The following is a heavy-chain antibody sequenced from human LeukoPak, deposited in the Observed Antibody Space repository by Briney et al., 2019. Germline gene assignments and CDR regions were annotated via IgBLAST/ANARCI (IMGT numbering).Heavy chain of an antibody. CDR2: ISYDGSNK. Sequence: GGSLRLSCAASGFTFSSYGMHWVRQAPGKGLEWVAVISYDGSNKYYADSVKGRFTISRDNSKNTLYLQMNSLRAEDTAVYYCAKERNADSSSWFEDYYYGMDV. D-gene: IGHD6-13*01. CDR1: GFTFSSYG. J-gene: IGHJ6*01. V-gene: IGHV3-30*18. CDR3: AKERNADSSSWFEDYYYGMDV.